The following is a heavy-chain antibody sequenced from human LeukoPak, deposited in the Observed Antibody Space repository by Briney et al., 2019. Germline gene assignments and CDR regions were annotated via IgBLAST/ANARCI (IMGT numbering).Heavy chain of an antibody. CDR2: LSGSGGST. CDR1: GITLSNYG. V-gene: IGHV3-23*01. CDR3: AKRGVVIRVILVGFHKEAYYFDS. D-gene: IGHD3-22*01. J-gene: IGHJ4*02. Sequence: GGSLRLSCAVSGITLSNYGMTWVRQAPGKGLEWVAGLSGSGGSTNYADSVRGRFTISRDNAKNTLYLQMNSLRAEDTAVYFCAKRGVVIRVILVGFHKEAYYFDSWGQGVLVTVSS.